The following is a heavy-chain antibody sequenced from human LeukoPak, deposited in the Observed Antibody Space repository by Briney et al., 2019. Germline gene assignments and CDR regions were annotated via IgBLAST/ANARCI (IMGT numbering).Heavy chain of an antibody. D-gene: IGHD1-26*01. CDR3: ATLTRGGGSYYLSLDY. CDR2: ISGSGGST. J-gene: IGHJ4*02. Sequence: PGGSLRLSCAASGFTFSSYAMSWVRQAPGKGLEWVSAISGSGGSTYYADSVKGRFTISRDNSKNTLYLQMNSLRAEATAVYYCATLTRGGGSYYLSLDYWGQGTLVTVSS. V-gene: IGHV3-23*01. CDR1: GFTFSSYA.